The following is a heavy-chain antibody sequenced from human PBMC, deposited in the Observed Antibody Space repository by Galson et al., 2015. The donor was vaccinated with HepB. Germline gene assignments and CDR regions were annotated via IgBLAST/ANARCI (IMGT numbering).Heavy chain of an antibody. Sequence: SVKVSCKASGYTFTDYYIHWVRQAPGQGLEWMGVVNPSVFATTYAQAFQGRLTMTRDTSTSTVYLELSSLRSEDTAVYYCTRVGLGVWFDPWGRGTLVTVSS. V-gene: IGHV1-46*01. D-gene: IGHD3-10*01. CDR1: GYTFTDYY. CDR3: TRVGLGVWFDP. CDR2: VNPSVFAT. J-gene: IGHJ5*02.